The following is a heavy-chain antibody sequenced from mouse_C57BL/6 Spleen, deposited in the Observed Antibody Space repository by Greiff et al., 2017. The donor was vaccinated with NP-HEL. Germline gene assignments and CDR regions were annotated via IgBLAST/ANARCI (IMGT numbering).Heavy chain of an antibody. CDR1: GFTFSDYY. D-gene: IGHD2-4*01. CDR2: INYDGSST. V-gene: IGHV5-16*01. CDR3: ARYDYDESYAMDY. Sequence: EVQLVESEGGLVQPGSSMKLSCTASGFTFSDYYMAWVRQVPEKGLEWVANINYDGSSTYYLDSLKSRFIISRDNAKNILYLQMSSLKSEDTATYYCARYDYDESYAMDYWGQGTSVTVSS. J-gene: IGHJ4*01.